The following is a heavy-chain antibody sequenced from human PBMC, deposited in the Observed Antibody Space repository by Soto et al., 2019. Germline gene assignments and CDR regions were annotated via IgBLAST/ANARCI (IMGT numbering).Heavy chain of an antibody. J-gene: IGHJ6*02. D-gene: IGHD3-10*01. Sequence: SETLSLTCTVSGGSISSGDYYWSWIRQPPGKGLEWIGYTYYSGSTYYNPSLKSRVTISVDTSKNQFSLKLSCVTAADTAVYYCAREAYYGSGLREWDYYCGKGGWGRGTTVAVSS. CDR2: TYYSGST. V-gene: IGHV4-30-4*01. CDR3: AREAYYGSGLREWDYYCGKGG. CDR1: GGSISSGDYY.